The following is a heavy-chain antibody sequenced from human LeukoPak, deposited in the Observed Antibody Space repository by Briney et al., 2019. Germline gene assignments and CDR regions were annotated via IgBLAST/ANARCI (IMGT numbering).Heavy chain of an antibody. V-gene: IGHV1-18*01. Sequence: ASVKLSCKASGYTFTSYSISWVRQAPGQGLEWMGWIGAYNSNTNYAQKVQGRFTMTTDTSTSTAYMELRSLRSDDTAVYYCARVGDIVRGVIITDAFDIWGQGTMVTVSS. CDR1: GYTFTSYS. J-gene: IGHJ3*02. D-gene: IGHD3-10*01. CDR2: IGAYNSNT. CDR3: ARVGDIVRGVIITDAFDI.